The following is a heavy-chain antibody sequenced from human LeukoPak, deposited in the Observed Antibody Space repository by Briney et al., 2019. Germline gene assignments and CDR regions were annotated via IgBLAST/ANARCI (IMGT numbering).Heavy chain of an antibody. D-gene: IGHD4-17*01. CDR1: GFTFSSYW. CDR2: ISGSGGST. Sequence: GGSLRLSCAASGFTFSSYWMHWVRQAPGKGLEWVSAISGSGGSTYYADSVKGRFTISRDNSKNTLYLQMNSLRAEDTAVYYCAKDRDYYGDYGALFDYWGQGTLVTVSS. V-gene: IGHV3-23*01. J-gene: IGHJ4*02. CDR3: AKDRDYYGDYGALFDY.